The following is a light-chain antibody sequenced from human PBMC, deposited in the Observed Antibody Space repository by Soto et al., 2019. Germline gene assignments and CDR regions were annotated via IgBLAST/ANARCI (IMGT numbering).Light chain of an antibody. Sequence: DIQMTQSPSTLSASVEYRVTMTCRASQSISIWLAWYQQKPGKAPKLLIYDASSLESGVLSRFIGSGSGTEFTLTISSLQPDDFATYYCQQYNSYLWTFGQGTKVDIK. CDR3: QQYNSYLWT. V-gene: IGKV1-5*01. CDR1: QSISIW. CDR2: DAS. J-gene: IGKJ1*01.